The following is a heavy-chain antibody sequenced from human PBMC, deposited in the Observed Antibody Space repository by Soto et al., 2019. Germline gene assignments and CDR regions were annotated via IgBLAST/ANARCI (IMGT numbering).Heavy chain of an antibody. Sequence: SVKVSCKASGYTFTSYDINWVRQATGQGLEWLGWMNPNSGNTGYAQKFQGRVTMIRNTSISTAYMELSSLRSEDTAVYYCARGRVDTIGYDSSGYYHNWCDPWGQGTLVTAPQ. D-gene: IGHD3-22*01. V-gene: IGHV1-8*01. CDR3: ARGRVDTIGYDSSGYYHNWCDP. CDR1: GYTFTSYD. J-gene: IGHJ5*02. CDR2: MNPNSGNT.